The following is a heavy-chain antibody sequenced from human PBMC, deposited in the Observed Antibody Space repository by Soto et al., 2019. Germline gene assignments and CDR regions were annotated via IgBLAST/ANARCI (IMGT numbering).Heavy chain of an antibody. Sequence: PGGSLILSCAASGFTFTSHAMHWVRQTPGKGLEWVAAISYDEIDKKYASSVKGRFTVSRDNVKNTLSLQMNSLRPEDTAMFYCARTVGTGSNWNYWFFDRWGRRNLVRVS. D-gene: IGHD1-1*01. CDR3: ARTVGTGSNWNYWFFDR. CDR2: ISYDEIDK. J-gene: IGHJ2*01. CDR1: GFTFTSHA. V-gene: IGHV3-30*03.